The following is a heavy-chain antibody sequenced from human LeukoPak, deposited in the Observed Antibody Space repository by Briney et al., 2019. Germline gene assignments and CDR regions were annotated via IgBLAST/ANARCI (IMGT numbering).Heavy chain of an antibody. J-gene: IGHJ4*02. CDR1: GFTFDDYA. D-gene: IGHD5-24*01. Sequence: GRSLRLSCAASGFTFDDYAMHWVRQAPGKGLEWVSGISWNSGSIGYADSVKGRFTISRDNAKNSLYLQMNSLRAEDTALYYCAKTRRRWLQSGIGCWGQGTLVTVSS. CDR2: ISWNSGSI. V-gene: IGHV3-9*01. CDR3: AKTRRRWLQSGIGC.